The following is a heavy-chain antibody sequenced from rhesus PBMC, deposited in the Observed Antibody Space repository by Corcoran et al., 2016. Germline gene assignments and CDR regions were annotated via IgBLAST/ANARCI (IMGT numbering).Heavy chain of an antibody. J-gene: IGHJ4*01. CDR1: GGSLSDSYR. CDR3: ASTVTTGYFDY. V-gene: IGHV4S10*01. CDR2: IYGSSTST. D-gene: IGHD4-35*01. Sequence: QVQLQESGPGVVKPSETLSRTCAVSGGSLSDSYRWSWVRQPPGKGLEWIGYIYGSSTSTNYNPTLKSRVTISKDTSKNQFSLKLSSVTAADTAVYYCASTVTTGYFDYWGQGVLVTVSS.